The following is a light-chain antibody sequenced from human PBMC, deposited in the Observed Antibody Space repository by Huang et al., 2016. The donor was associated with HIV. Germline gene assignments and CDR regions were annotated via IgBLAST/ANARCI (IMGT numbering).Light chain of an antibody. V-gene: IGKV3-15*01. CDR1: QSVSSN. CDR2: GAS. CDR3: QQYNNWPLT. J-gene: IGKJ5*01. Sequence: EIVMTQSPATLSVSPGERATLSCRASQSVSSNLAWYQQKPGQAPRLLNYGASTWATGIPARFSGSGSGTEFTLTISSLQSEDFAVYYCQQYNNWPLTFGQGTRLEMK.